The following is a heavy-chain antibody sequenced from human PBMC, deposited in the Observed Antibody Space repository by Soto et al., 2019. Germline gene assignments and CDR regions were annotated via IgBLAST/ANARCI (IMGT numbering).Heavy chain of an antibody. D-gene: IGHD3-3*01. CDR2: ISYNGGRT. CDR1: AFTFSASA. Sequence: EVQLAESGGGLVQPGGSLRLSCSASAFTFSASAMYWVRQAPGKGLEYVSVISYNGGRTYYADSVKGRYTISRDNSKNTVLLQMSNLRAEDRAVYYCVMGPSRGSSVFGRLDSWGKGTLVTVSS. V-gene: IGHV3-64D*06. J-gene: IGHJ4*02. CDR3: VMGPSRGSSVFGRLDS.